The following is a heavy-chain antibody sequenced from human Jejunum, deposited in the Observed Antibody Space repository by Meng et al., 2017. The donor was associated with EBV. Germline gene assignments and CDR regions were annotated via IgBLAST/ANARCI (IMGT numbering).Heavy chain of an antibody. Sequence: QVQRQESGPGLVTPSETLSLTCTVSGGSVSSGTYYWTWIRQPPGKGLEWIGYIYNSGSTNYNPSLKSRVTISLDTSKNQFSLKLSSVTAADTAMYYCARNWNFWGQGTLVTVSS. CDR3: ARNWNF. CDR2: IYNSGST. D-gene: IGHD1-1*01. J-gene: IGHJ4*02. CDR1: GGSVSSGTYY. V-gene: IGHV4-61*01.